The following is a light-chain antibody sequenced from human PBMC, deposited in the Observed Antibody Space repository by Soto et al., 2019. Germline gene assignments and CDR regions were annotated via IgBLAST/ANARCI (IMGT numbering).Light chain of an antibody. CDR1: QSVSSSY. CDR2: GAS. V-gene: IGKV3-20*01. CDR3: QQYGRT. J-gene: IGKJ1*01. Sequence: EMVLTQSTGTLSLSPGERATLSCRASQSVSSSYLAWYQQKPGQAPRLLIYGASSRATGIPDRFSGSGSGTDFTLTISRLEPEDFAVYYCQQYGRTFGQGTKVDIK.